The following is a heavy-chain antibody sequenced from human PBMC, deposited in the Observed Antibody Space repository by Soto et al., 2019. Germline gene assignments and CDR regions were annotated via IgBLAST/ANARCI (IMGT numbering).Heavy chain of an antibody. D-gene: IGHD3-16*02. Sequence: ASVKVSCKASGYTFTSYAMHWVRQAPGQRLEWMGWINAGNVNTKYSQKFQGRVTITRDTSASTAYMELSSLRSEDTAVYYCARDYVWGSYRPNWFDPWGQGTLVTVSS. CDR3: ARDYVWGSYRPNWFDP. CDR2: INAGNVNT. V-gene: IGHV1-3*01. J-gene: IGHJ5*02. CDR1: GYTFTSYA.